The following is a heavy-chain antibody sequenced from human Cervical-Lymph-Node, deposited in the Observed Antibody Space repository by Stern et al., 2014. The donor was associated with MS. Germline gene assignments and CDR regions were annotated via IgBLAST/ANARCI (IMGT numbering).Heavy chain of an antibody. J-gene: IGHJ4*02. Sequence: EVQLVQSGAEVRKPGESLRISCEVSGYRFTNNWIGWVRQVPGKGLEWMGIIYHGDSETRYSPSFQGQVAILVDKSNSITYLQWSSLKASDTAMYYCARRGHGYMGIDYWGQGTLVTVSS. CDR2: IYHGDSET. CDR1: GYRFTNNW. V-gene: IGHV5-51*03. D-gene: IGHD1-1*01. CDR3: ARRGHGYMGIDY.